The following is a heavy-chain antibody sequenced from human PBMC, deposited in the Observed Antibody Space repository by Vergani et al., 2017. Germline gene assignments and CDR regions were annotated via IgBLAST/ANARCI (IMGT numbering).Heavy chain of an antibody. CDR1: GGSISSSSYY. V-gene: IGHV4-39*01. Sequence: QLQLQESGPGLVKPSETLSLTCTVSGGSISSSSYYWGWIRQPPGKGLAWIGSIYYSGSTYYNPSLKSRVTISVDTSKNQFSLKLSSVTAADTAVYYCAGRITMVRGVMGLDPWGQGTLVTVSS. CDR3: AGRITMVRGVMGLDP. D-gene: IGHD3-10*01. CDR2: IYYSGST. J-gene: IGHJ5*02.